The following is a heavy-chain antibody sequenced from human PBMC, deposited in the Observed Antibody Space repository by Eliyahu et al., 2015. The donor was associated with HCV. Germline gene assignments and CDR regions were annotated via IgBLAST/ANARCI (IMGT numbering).Heavy chain of an antibody. CDR1: GGSFSGYY. V-gene: IGHV4-34*01. CDR2: INHSGST. CDR3: ARVSAAKGAFDI. D-gene: IGHD6-13*01. Sequence: QVQLQRWGAGLLKPSETLSLTCAVYGGSFSGYYWSWIRQPPGKGLEWIGEINHSGSTNYNPSLKSRVTISLDTSKNQFSLKLSSVTAADTAVYYCARVSAAKGAFDIWGQGTMVTVSS. J-gene: IGHJ3*02.